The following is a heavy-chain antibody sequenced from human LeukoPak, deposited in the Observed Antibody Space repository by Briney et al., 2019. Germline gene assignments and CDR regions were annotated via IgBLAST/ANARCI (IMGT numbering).Heavy chain of an antibody. J-gene: IGHJ5*02. CDR2: VSSKNIYK. Sequence: GGSLRLSCAASGFTFSNYSMNWVRQTPGKGLEWVSSVSSKNIYKYYADSVKGRFTISRDNAKNSLYLQMNSLRAEDTAVYYCASLLYYYDSSGYSNWFDPWGQGTLVTVSS. CDR1: GFTFSNYS. V-gene: IGHV3-21*01. D-gene: IGHD3-22*01. CDR3: ASLLYYYDSSGYSNWFDP.